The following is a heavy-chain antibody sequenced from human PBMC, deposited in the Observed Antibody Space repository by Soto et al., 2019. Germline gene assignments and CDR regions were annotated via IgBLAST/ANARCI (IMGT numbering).Heavy chain of an antibody. CDR3: ARVLDRSLFLGGFDY. Sequence: GGSLRLSCAASGFTFSSYSMNWVRQAPGKGLEWVSYISSSSSTIYYADSVKGRFTISRDNAKNSLYLQMNSLRDEDTAVYYCARVLDRSLFLGGFDYWGQGTLVTVSS. D-gene: IGHD2-15*01. J-gene: IGHJ4*02. V-gene: IGHV3-48*02. CDR2: ISSSSSTI. CDR1: GFTFSSYS.